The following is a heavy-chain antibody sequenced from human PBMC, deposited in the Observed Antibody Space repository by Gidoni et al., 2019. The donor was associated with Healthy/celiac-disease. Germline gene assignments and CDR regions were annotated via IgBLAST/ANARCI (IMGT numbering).Heavy chain of an antibody. CDR1: GFTFSSYG. J-gene: IGHJ4*02. Sequence: QVQLVESGGGVVQLGRSLRLSCAACGFTFSSYGMHWVRQAPGKGLEWVAVISYDGSNKYYADSVKGRFTISRDNSKNRLYLQMNSLRAEDTAVYYCAKTDFWSAPLDYWGQGTLVTVSS. D-gene: IGHD3-3*01. V-gene: IGHV3-30*18. CDR2: ISYDGSNK. CDR3: AKTDFWSAPLDY.